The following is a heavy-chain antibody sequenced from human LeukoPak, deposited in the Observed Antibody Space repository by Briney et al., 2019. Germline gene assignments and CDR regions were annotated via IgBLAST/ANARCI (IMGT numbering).Heavy chain of an antibody. J-gene: IGHJ4*02. CDR3: ARGKQQLDLANFDY. CDR2: ISSSSSYI. D-gene: IGHD6-13*01. CDR1: RFTFSSYG. V-gene: IGHV3-21*01. Sequence: PGGSLRLSCAASRFTFSSYGMHWVRQAPGKGLEWVSSISSSSSYIYYADSVKGRFTISRDNAKNSLYLQMNSLRAEDTAVYYCARGKQQLDLANFDYWGQGTLVTVSS.